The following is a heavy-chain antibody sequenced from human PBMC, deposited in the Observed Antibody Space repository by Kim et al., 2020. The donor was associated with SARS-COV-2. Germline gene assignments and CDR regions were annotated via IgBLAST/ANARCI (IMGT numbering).Heavy chain of an antibody. V-gene: IGHV3-9*01. CDR3: ATGPYVIVTGYYYCDY. CDR1: GFTFDDFA. D-gene: IGHD3-9*01. J-gene: IGHJ4*01. CDR2: INWNSRST. Sequence: GGSLRLSCVASGFTFDDFAMHWVRQIPGKDLEWVSGINWNSRSTGYADSVKGRFTISRENAKNSLYLEMKSLRAEDTALYYCATGPYVIVTGYYYCDY.